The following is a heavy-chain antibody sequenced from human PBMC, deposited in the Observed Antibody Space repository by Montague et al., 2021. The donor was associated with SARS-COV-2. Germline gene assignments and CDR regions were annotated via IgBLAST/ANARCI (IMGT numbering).Heavy chain of an antibody. D-gene: IGHD1-26*01. V-gene: IGHV3-48*02. Sequence: SLRLSCAASGFTFSSYNMNWVRQAPGKGLEWVSYISSSSSTIYYADSAKGRFTISRDNAKDSLYLQMNSLRDEDTAVFYCARVVGPTSYYYYGMDVWGQGTTVTVS. CDR2: ISSSSSTI. J-gene: IGHJ6*02. CDR1: GFTFSSYN. CDR3: ARVVGPTSYYYYGMDV.